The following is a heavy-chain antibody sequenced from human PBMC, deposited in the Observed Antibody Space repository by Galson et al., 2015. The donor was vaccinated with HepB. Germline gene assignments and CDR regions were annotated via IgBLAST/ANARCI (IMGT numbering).Heavy chain of an antibody. CDR2: IKQDGTEK. CDR1: GLTFSNYW. D-gene: IGHD5-18*01. Sequence: SLRLSCAASGLTFSNYWMSWVRQAPGKGLEWVVNIKQDGTEKYYVDSVKGRFIISRDNAKNSLYLQMNSLRGEDTAVYYCARDLNGPSYYWGQGTLVTVSS. J-gene: IGHJ4*02. CDR3: ARDLNGPSYY. V-gene: IGHV3-7*01.